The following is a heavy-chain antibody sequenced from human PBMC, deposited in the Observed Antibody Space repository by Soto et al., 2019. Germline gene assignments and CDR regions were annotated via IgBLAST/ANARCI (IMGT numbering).Heavy chain of an antibody. CDR2: ISAYNGNT. CDR1: GYTFTSYG. Sequence: ASVKVSCKASGYTFTSYGISWVRQAPGQGLEWMGWISAYNGNTNYAQKLQGRVTMTTDTSTSTAYMELRSLRSDDTAVYYCARGRAETTVTTSNWFDPWGQGTLVTVSS. CDR3: ARGRAETTVTTSNWFDP. J-gene: IGHJ5*02. D-gene: IGHD4-17*01. V-gene: IGHV1-18*01.